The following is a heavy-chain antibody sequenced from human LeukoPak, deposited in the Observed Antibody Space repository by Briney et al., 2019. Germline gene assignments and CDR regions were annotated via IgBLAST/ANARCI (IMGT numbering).Heavy chain of an antibody. Sequence: GASVKVSCKASGYTFTSYGISWVRQAPGQGLEWMGWISAYNGITNYAQKLQGRVTMTTDTSTSTAYMELRSLRSDDTAVYYCAFYCSSTSCYDADFDYWGQGTLVTVSS. CDR1: GYTFTSYG. CDR3: AFYCSSTSCYDADFDY. V-gene: IGHV1-18*04. CDR2: ISAYNGIT. J-gene: IGHJ4*02. D-gene: IGHD2-2*01.